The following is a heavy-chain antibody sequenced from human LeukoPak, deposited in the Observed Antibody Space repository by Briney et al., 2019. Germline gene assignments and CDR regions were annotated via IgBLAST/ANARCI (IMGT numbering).Heavy chain of an antibody. J-gene: IGHJ6*03. CDR1: GGSISSGSYY. CDR3: ARDSWGIAARLDYYYYYMDV. CDR2: IYTSGST. Sequence: KPSQTLSLTCTVSGGSISSGSYYWSWIRQPAWKGLEWVGRIYTSGSTNYNPSLKSRVTISVDTSKNQFSLKLSSVTAADTAVYYCARDSWGIAARLDYYYYYMDVWGKGTTVTVSS. V-gene: IGHV4-61*02. D-gene: IGHD6-6*01.